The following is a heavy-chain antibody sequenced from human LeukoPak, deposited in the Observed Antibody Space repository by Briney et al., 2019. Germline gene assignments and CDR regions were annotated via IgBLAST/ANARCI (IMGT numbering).Heavy chain of an antibody. J-gene: IGHJ4*02. Sequence: GRSLSLSCAPSGFTFSSYAMHWDRQAPGRGLEWVAVISYGGSNKYYADYVKGRFTISRDNSKNTLYLQMNSLRAEDTAVYYGARESRQMYYFDYWGQGTLVTVSS. CDR2: ISYGGSNK. D-gene: IGHD5-24*01. V-gene: IGHV3-30-3*01. CDR1: GFTFSSYA. CDR3: ARESRQMYYFDY.